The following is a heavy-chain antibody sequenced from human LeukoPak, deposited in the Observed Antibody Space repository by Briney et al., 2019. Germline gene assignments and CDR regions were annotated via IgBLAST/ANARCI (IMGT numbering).Heavy chain of an antibody. D-gene: IGHD2-2*01. CDR2: MNPVSGDA. Sequence: ASVKVSCKASGYTFSNFDINWVRQAPGQGLVWMGWMNPVSGDAGSAQKFQGRVTLTRNTSISTAYMELSSLRSDDTALYYCARAPMGTAALYWGQGTLVTVSS. CDR1: GYTFSNFD. CDR3: ARAPMGTAALY. J-gene: IGHJ4*02. V-gene: IGHV1-8*02.